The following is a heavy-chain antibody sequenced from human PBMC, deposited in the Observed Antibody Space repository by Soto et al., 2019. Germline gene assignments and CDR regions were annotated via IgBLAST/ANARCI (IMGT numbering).Heavy chain of an antibody. J-gene: IGHJ6*02. CDR1: GGSISSDDYY. CDR3: ARVPIACTSASCYNHYYYSMDV. D-gene: IGHD2-2*02. CDR2: IHSSGSI. Sequence: SETLSLTCTVSGGSISSDDYYRSWIRQAPGRGLEWIGYIHSSGSIYYNPSLKSRATMSIDTAGNQFSLKVSSVTVADTAVYYCARVPIACTSASCYNHYYYSMDVWGQGTTVTVSS. V-gene: IGHV4-30-4*01.